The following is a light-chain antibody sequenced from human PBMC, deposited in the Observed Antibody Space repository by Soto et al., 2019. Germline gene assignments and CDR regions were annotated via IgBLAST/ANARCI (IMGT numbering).Light chain of an antibody. Sequence: EIVLTQSPGTLSLSPGERATLSCRASQGVSSTYLAWYQQKPGQAPRLLIYGASSRATGIPDRFSGSGSGTDFTLTIRRRGPEDFAVYHCQKYASTPWTFGQGTKVEFK. CDR2: GAS. CDR3: QKYASTPWT. CDR1: QGVSSTY. V-gene: IGKV3-20*01. J-gene: IGKJ1*01.